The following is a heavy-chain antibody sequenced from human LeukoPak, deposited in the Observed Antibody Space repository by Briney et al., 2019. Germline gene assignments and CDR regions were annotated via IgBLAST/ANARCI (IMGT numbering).Heavy chain of an antibody. D-gene: IGHD3-10*01. J-gene: IGHJ4*02. CDR3: ARHPELYFFDY. Sequence: SETLSLTCTVSGASISSYYWSWIRQPPGKGLEWIGYISYSGSTNYNPSLKSRVTISADTSKNQVSLTLSSVTAADTAVHYCARHPELYFFDYWGQGTLVTVSS. CDR1: GASISSYY. CDR2: ISYSGST. V-gene: IGHV4-59*08.